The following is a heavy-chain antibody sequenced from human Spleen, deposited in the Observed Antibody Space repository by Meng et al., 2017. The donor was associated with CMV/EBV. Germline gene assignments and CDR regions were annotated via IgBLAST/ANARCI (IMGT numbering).Heavy chain of an antibody. CDR1: GFTFSSYS. Sequence: GESLKISCAASGFTFSSYSMNWVRQAPGKGLEWVSSISSSSSYIYYADSVKGRFTISRDNAKNSLYLQMNSLRAEDMAVYYCARDPLTMVRGVIPFDYWGQGTLVTVSS. CDR3: ARDPLTMVRGVIPFDY. J-gene: IGHJ4*02. CDR2: ISSSSSYI. D-gene: IGHD3-10*01. V-gene: IGHV3-21*01.